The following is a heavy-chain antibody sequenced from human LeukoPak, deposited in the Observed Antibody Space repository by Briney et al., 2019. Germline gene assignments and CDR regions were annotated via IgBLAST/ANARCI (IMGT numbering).Heavy chain of an antibody. CDR2: IYTSGST. J-gene: IGHJ6*02. CDR3: ARLYGAGSYWGYYYYGMDV. Sequence: SETLSLTCTVSGGSISSYYWSWIRQPAGKGLEWIGRIYTSGSTNYNPSLKSRVTMSVDTSKNQFSLKLSSVTAADTAVYYCARLYGAGSYWGYYYYGMDVWGQGTTVTVSS. V-gene: IGHV4-4*07. D-gene: IGHD3-10*01. CDR1: GGSISSYY.